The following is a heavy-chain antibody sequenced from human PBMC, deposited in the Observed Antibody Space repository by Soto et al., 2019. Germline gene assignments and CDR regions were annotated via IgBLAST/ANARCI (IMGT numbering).Heavy chain of an antibody. D-gene: IGHD3-10*01. V-gene: IGHV3-30-3*01. Sequence: VGSLRLSCAASGFTFSSYAMHWVRQAPGKGLEWVAVISYDVCNKYYDDAVKGRCTISRDSANNKQYLQINNMRAEETDVYYCESEGGSYYYGSGSHYDYWGQGTLVTVSS. CDR2: ISYDVCNK. CDR1: GFTFSSYA. J-gene: IGHJ4*02. CDR3: ESEGGSYYYGSGSHYDY.